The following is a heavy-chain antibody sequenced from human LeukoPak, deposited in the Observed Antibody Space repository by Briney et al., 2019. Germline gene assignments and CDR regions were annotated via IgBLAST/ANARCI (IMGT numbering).Heavy chain of an antibody. Sequence: SETLSLTCAVSGYSIRSDYYWGWIRQPPGKGLEWIGSIYHSGSTYYNPSLKSRVTISVDTPKNQFFLKLSSVTAADTAVYYCVRLDYGDEFGYWGQGTLVTVSS. V-gene: IGHV4-38-2*01. CDR2: IYHSGST. J-gene: IGHJ4*02. CDR3: VRLDYGDEFGY. CDR1: GYSIRSDYY. D-gene: IGHD4-17*01.